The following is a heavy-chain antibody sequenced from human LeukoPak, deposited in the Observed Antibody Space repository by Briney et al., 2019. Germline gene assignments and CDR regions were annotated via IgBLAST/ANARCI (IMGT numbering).Heavy chain of an antibody. CDR1: GFTFSSYG. J-gene: IGHJ4*02. CDR3: AKGVRSGYSSSWYFDY. D-gene: IGHD6-13*01. Sequence: PGRSLRLSCAASGFTFSSYGMHWVRQAPGKGLEWVAVIWYDGSNKYYADSVKGRFTISRDNSKNTLYLQMNSLRAEDTAVYYCAKGVRSGYSSSWYFDYWGQGTLVTVSS. V-gene: IGHV3-33*06. CDR2: IWYDGSNK.